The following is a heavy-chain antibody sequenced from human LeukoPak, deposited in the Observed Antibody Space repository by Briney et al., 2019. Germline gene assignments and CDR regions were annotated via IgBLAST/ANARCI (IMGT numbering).Heavy chain of an antibody. D-gene: IGHD3-10*01. CDR2: ISGSGGST. V-gene: IGHV3-23*01. J-gene: IGHJ4*02. Sequence: PGGSLRLSCAASGFTFSSCGMSWVRQAPGKGLEWVSAISGSGGSTYYADSVKGRFTISRDNSKNTLYLQMNSLRAEDTAVYYCAKTKSMVVRGVHFDYWGQGTLVTVSS. CDR1: GFTFSSCG. CDR3: AKTKSMVVRGVHFDY.